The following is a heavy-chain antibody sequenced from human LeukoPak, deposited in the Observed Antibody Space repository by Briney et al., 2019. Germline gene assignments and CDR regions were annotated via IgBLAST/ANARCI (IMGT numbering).Heavy chain of an antibody. D-gene: IGHD3-10*01. Sequence: ASVKVSCKASGYLFSDYYIHWVRPAPGDGLEWMGWVNPKSGGTKYAQKFQGRISMSSDTSINTAYMELRGLRYDDSAVFYCARGDGEWFDPWGQGTLVTVSS. CDR2: VNPKSGGT. V-gene: IGHV1-2*02. CDR3: ARGDGEWFDP. CDR1: GYLFSDYY. J-gene: IGHJ5*02.